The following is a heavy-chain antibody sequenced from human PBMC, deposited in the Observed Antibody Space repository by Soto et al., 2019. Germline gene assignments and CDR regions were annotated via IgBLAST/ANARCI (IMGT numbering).Heavy chain of an antibody. CDR1: GFPFANFL. V-gene: IGHV3-49*01. CDR3: IGSFPF. D-gene: IGHD3-10*01. Sequence: GGPLRLSCTGSGFPFANFLMSWFRQAPGKGLEWVGFIRSQPYGGTTQYAASVRGRFTISRDGSKGIAYLQMNSLKSEDSGVYYCIGSFPFWGQGTLVTVSS. J-gene: IGHJ1*01. CDR2: IRSQPYGGTT.